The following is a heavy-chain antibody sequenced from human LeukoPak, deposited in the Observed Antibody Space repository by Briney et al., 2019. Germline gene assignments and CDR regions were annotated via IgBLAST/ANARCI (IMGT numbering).Heavy chain of an antibody. Sequence: ASVKVSCKASGYTFTGYYMHWVRQAPGQGLEWMGWINPNSGGTNYAQKFQGRVTMTRDTSTGTVYMELSRLRSDDTAVYYCARIDSGYDYLFDYWGQGTLVTVSS. D-gene: IGHD5-12*01. CDR3: ARIDSGYDYLFDY. J-gene: IGHJ4*02. CDR2: INPNSGGT. V-gene: IGHV1-2*02. CDR1: GYTFTGYY.